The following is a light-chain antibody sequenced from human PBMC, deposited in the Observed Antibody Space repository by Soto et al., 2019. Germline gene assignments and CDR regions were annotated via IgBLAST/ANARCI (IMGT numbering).Light chain of an antibody. J-gene: IGKJ1*01. CDR3: LQVYSFPRT. CDR2: RAS. CDR1: HYIYSN. V-gene: IGKV3-15*01. Sequence: EIVVTQSPATLSVSPWERATLSCTASHYIYSNVAWFQQRPGQAPRLLIYRASTRATGTPARFTGSGSGTEFTLTITSLQSEDFASYFCLQVYSFPRTFGLGTKVDI.